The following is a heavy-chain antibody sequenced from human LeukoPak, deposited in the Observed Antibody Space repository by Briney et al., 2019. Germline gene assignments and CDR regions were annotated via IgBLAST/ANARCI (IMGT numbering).Heavy chain of an antibody. V-gene: IGHV1-69*13. CDR3: ARVPEDYYDSSGYPYYFDY. Sequence: GASVKVSCKASGGTFSSYAISWVRQAPGQGLEWMGGIIPIFGTANYAQKFQGRVTITADESTSTAYTELSSLRSEDTAVYYCARVPEDYYDSSGYPYYFDYWGQGTLVTVSS. J-gene: IGHJ4*02. D-gene: IGHD3-22*01. CDR1: GGTFSSYA. CDR2: IIPIFGTA.